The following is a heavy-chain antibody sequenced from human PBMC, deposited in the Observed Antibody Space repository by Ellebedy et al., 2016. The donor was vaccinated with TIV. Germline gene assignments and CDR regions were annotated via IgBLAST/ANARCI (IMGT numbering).Heavy chain of an antibody. CDR1: GFTFSSYS. CDR2: ISSSSSYI. J-gene: IGHJ6*02. V-gene: IGHV3-21*01. D-gene: IGHD2-15*01. Sequence: GESLKISCAASGFTFSSYSMNWVRQAPGKGLEWVSSISSSSSYIYYADSVKGRFTISRDNAKNSLYLQMNSLRAEDTAVYYCARDGRRCSGGSCYYYYYGMDVWGQGTTVTVSS. CDR3: ARDGRRCSGGSCYYYYYGMDV.